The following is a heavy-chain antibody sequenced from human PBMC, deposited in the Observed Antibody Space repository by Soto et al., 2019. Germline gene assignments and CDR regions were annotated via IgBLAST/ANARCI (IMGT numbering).Heavy chain of an antibody. Sequence: GGSLRLSCAASGFTFSSYAMHWVRQAPGKGLEWVAVISYDGSNKYYADSVKGRFAISRDNSKNTLYLQMNSLRAEDTAVYYCARISLTGTTSWGQGTLVTVSS. D-gene: IGHD1-7*01. CDR2: ISYDGSNK. V-gene: IGHV3-30*09. CDR1: GFTFSSYA. CDR3: ARISLTGTTS. J-gene: IGHJ5*02.